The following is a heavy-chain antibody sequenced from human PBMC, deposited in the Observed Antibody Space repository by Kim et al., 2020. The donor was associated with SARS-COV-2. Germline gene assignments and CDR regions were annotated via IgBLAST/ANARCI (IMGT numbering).Heavy chain of an antibody. J-gene: IGHJ3*02. CDR2: RT. Sequence: RTNYNPTIKSRVTISVDTAKNQFSLKLSSVTAADTAVYYCARLGGGAFDIWGQGTMVTVSS. D-gene: IGHD3-10*01. CDR3: ARLGGGAFDI. V-gene: IGHV4-59*08.